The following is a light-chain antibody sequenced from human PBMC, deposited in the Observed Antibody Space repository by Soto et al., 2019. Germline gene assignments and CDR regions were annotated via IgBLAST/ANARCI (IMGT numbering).Light chain of an antibody. CDR1: QGISNH. Sequence: DIEMTQSPPSVSASVGDRVTITCRASQGISNHLAWFQLKPGKAPKYLIYDVSSLQGGVPSNFSGTVSGTDFTLTISSLQPEDSATYYCQQYHNYPVTFGGGTKVEIK. CDR2: DVS. J-gene: IGKJ4*01. V-gene: IGKV1-16*02. CDR3: QQYHNYPVT.